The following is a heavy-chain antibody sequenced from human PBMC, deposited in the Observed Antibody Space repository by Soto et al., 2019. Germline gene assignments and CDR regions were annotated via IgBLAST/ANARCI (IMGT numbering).Heavy chain of an antibody. CDR2: IKQDGSKK. V-gene: IGHV3-7*03. CDR1: GFTFSSYW. Sequence: GGSLRLSCAASGFTFSSYWMSWVRQAPGKGLEWVANIKQDGSKKYYADSVKGRFTISRDNSKNTLYLQMNSLRAEDTALYYCAKDRVGANRGYCISTSCYQGAFDIWGQGTTVTVSS. J-gene: IGHJ3*02. D-gene: IGHD2-2*01. CDR3: AKDRVGANRGYCISTSCYQGAFDI.